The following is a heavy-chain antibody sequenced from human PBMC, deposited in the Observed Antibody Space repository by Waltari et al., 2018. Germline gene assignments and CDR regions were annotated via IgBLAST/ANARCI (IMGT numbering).Heavy chain of an antibody. J-gene: IGHJ4*02. CDR1: GGSISSYY. D-gene: IGHD6-19*01. CDR3: ARSSGWFYFDY. CDR2: IYTSGST. Sequence: QVQLQESGPGLVKPSETLSLTCTVSGGSISSYYWSWIRQPPGKGLEWIGYIYTSGSTNSNPSLKSRVTISVDTSKNQFSLKLSSVTAADTAVYYCARSSGWFYFDYWGQGTLVTVSS. V-gene: IGHV4-4*09.